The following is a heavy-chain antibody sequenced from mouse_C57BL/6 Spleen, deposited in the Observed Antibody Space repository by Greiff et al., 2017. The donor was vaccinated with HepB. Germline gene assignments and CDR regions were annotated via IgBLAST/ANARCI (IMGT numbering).Heavy chain of an antibody. Sequence: EVKFEESGGGLVQPGGSMKLSCVASGFTFSNYWMNWVRQSPEKGLEWVAQIRLKTDNYATHYAESVKGRFTISRDDSKSNVYMQMNNLRAKDTGIYYSTEGDYDIAYWGQGTLVTVSA. D-gene: IGHD2-4*01. CDR1: GFTFSNYW. V-gene: IGHV6-3*01. J-gene: IGHJ3*01. CDR2: IRLKTDNYAT. CDR3: TEGDYDIAY.